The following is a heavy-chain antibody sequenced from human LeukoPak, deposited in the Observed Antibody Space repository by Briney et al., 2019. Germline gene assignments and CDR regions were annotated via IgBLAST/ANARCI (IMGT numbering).Heavy chain of an antibody. CDR2: IYHSGST. CDR1: GYSISSGYY. Sequence: SETLSLTCTVSGYSISSGYYWGWIRQPPGKGLEWIGSIYHSGSTYYNPSLKSRVTISVDTSKNQFSLKLSSVTSADTAVYYCARVVGSSWSFDYWGQGTLVTVSS. D-gene: IGHD6-13*01. CDR3: ARVVGSSWSFDY. V-gene: IGHV4-38-2*02. J-gene: IGHJ4*02.